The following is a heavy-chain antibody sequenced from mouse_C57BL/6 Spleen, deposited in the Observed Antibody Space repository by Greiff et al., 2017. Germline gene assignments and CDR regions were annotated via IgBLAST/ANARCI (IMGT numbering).Heavy chain of an antibody. CDR1: GFTFSSYA. Sequence: EVKLMESGEGLVKPGGSLKLSCAASGFTFSSYAMSWVRQTPEKRLEWVAYISSGGDCNYYADTVKGRFTITRDNARNTLYLQMSSLKSEDTAMYYCTRDLSNYDAMDYWGQGTSVTVSS. J-gene: IGHJ4*01. D-gene: IGHD2-5*01. CDR3: TRDLSNYDAMDY. CDR2: ISSGGDCN. V-gene: IGHV5-9-1*02.